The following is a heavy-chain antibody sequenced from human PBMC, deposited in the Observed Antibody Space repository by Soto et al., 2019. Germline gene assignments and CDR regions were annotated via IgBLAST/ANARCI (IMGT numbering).Heavy chain of an antibody. CDR2: INHSGST. Sequence: QVQLQQWGAGLLKPSETLSLTCAVYGGSFSGYYWSWIRQPPGKGLEWIGEINHSGSTNYNPSLKSRVTISVDTPKNQFSLKLSSVTAPDTAVYYCAREGIRYWFDPWGQGTLVTVSS. CDR1: GGSFSGYY. J-gene: IGHJ5*02. D-gene: IGHD3-10*01. CDR3: AREGIRYWFDP. V-gene: IGHV4-34*01.